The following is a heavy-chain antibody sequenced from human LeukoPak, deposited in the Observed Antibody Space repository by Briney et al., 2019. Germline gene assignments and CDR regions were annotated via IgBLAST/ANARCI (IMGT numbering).Heavy chain of an antibody. CDR3: ARDPRYCSSTSCSRAHSTFDY. Sequence: PGGSLRLSCAASGFTFSSYSMNWVRQAPGKGLEWVSSISSSSSCIYYADSVKGRFTISRDNAKNSLYLQMNSLRAEDTAVYYCARDPRYCSSTSCSRAHSTFDYWGQGTLVTVSS. J-gene: IGHJ4*02. D-gene: IGHD2-2*01. CDR1: GFTFSSYS. CDR2: ISSSSSCI. V-gene: IGHV3-21*01.